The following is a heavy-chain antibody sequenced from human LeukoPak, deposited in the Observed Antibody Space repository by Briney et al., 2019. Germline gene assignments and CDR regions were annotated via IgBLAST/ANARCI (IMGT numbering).Heavy chain of an antibody. CDR3: ARVVGGTAALYYYYGMDV. V-gene: IGHV1-8*01. CDR1: GYTFTSYD. CDR2: MNPNSGNT. Sequence: ASVKVSCKASGYTFTSYDINWVRQATGQGLEWMGWMNPNSGNTGYAQKFQGRVTMTRNTSISTAYMELSSLRSEDTAVYYCARVVGGTAALYYYYGMDVWGQGTTVTVSS. D-gene: IGHD2-2*01. J-gene: IGHJ6*02.